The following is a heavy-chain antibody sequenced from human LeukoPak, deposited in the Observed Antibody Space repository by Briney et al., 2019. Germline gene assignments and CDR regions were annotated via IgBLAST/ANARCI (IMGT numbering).Heavy chain of an antibody. CDR1: GGPVSSYY. D-gene: IGHD3-10*01. CDR3: ARDSLGYGSGSYPDC. CDR2: IYSSGST. J-gene: IGHJ4*02. V-gene: IGHV4-4*07. Sequence: SETLSLTCTVSGGPVSSYYWSWIRQPAGKGLEWIGRIYSSGSTDYNSSLKSRVTMSVDRPKNQFSLKLSSVTAADTAMYYCARDSLGYGSGSYPDCWGQGTLVTVSS.